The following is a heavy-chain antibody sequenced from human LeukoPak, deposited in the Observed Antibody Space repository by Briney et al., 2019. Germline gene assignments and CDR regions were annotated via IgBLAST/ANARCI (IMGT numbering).Heavy chain of an antibody. D-gene: IGHD3-10*01. J-gene: IGHJ4*02. CDR2: ITGGGDYT. V-gene: IGHV3-23*01. Sequence: GGSLRLSWPASGFSFSVYATRWVRQAPGKGLERVSAITGGGDYTDYADSVKGRFTIFRDNSKYTLYLQINSLRGEDAAVYYCAKRSGISYGYFDYWGQGTLVTVSS. CDR3: AKRSGISYGYFDY. CDR1: GFSFSVYA.